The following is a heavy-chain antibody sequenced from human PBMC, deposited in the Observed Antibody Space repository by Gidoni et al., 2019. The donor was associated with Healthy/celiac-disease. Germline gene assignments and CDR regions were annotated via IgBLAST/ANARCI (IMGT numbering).Heavy chain of an antibody. J-gene: IGHJ3*02. CDR1: GFTFSSYG. Sequence: QVQLVESGGGVVQPGRSLRLSCAASGFTFSSYGMHWFRQAPGKGLEWVAVIWYDGSNKYYADSVKGRFTISRDNSKNTLYLQMNSLRAEDTAVYYCARVRDTAMVWDAFDIWGQGTMVTVSS. V-gene: IGHV3-33*01. CDR2: IWYDGSNK. D-gene: IGHD5-18*01. CDR3: ARVRDTAMVWDAFDI.